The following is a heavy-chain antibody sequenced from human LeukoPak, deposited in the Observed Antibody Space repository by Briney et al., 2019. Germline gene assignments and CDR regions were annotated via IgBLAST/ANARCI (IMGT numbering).Heavy chain of an antibody. CDR2: IYTGGST. D-gene: IGHD3-10*01. J-gene: IGHJ4*02. Sequence: GGSLRLSCAASGFTVSGYYMSWVRQAPGKGLEGVSVIYTGGSTYYADSVRGRFTISRDNSKNTLYLKMDSLRAEDTAVYYCARGPRGSGSCDFWGQGTLVTVSS. V-gene: IGHV3-53*01. CDR3: ARGPRGSGSCDF. CDR1: GFTVSGYY.